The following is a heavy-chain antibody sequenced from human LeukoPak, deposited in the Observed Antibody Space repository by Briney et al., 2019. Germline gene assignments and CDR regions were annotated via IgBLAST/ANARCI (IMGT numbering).Heavy chain of an antibody. CDR3: ARAHYPYDSSGYYSQLPPDY. D-gene: IGHD3-22*01. J-gene: IGHJ4*02. CDR1: GGSISSGDYY. CDR2: IYYSGST. Sequence: SETLSLTCTVSGGSISSGDYYWSWIRQPPGKGLEWIGYIYYSGSTYYNPSLKSRVTISVDTSKNQFSLKLSSVTAADTALYYCARAHYPYDSSGYYSQLPPDYWGQGTLVTVSS. V-gene: IGHV4-30-4*08.